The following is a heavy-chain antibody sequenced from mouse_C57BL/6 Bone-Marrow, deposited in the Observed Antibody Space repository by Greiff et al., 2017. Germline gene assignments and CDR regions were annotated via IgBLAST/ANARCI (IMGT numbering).Heavy chain of an antibody. CDR3: ARSGDYRWFAY. CDR1: GYTFTNYW. Sequence: VQLQQSGAELVRPGTSVKMSCKASGYTFTNYWIGWAKQRPGHGLEWIGDIYPGGGYTNYNEKFKGKATLTADKSSSTAYMQLSSLTSEDSAIYYCARSGDYRWFAYWGQGTLVTVSA. V-gene: IGHV1-63*01. D-gene: IGHD2-4*01. J-gene: IGHJ3*01. CDR2: IYPGGGYT.